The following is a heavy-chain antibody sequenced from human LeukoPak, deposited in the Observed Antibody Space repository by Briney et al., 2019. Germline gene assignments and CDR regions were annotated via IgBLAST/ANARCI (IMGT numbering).Heavy chain of an antibody. V-gene: IGHV3-23*01. CDR1: GGSFSGYY. CDR2: ISGSGGST. D-gene: IGHD2-15*01. CDR3: AKASRRGRYCSGGSCPYYFDY. J-gene: IGHJ4*02. Sequence: PSETLSLTCAVYGGSFSGYYWSWVRQAPGKGLEWVSAISGSGGSTYYADSVKGRFTISRDNSKNTLYLQMNSLRAEDTAVYYCAKASRRGRYCSGGSCPYYFDYWGQGTLVTVSS.